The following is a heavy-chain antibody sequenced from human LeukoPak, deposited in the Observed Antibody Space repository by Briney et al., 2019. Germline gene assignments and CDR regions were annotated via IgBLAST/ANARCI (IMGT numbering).Heavy chain of an antibody. Sequence: GGSLRLSCATSGFEFSRSWMHWVRQAPGKGLVWVSHINTDGSTTNYADSLKGRFTISRDNSKNTLHLQMNNLRAEDTAVYYCAREVSGRDDYWGQGTLVTVSS. CDR2: INTDGSTT. CDR1: GFEFSRSW. V-gene: IGHV3-74*01. J-gene: IGHJ4*02. D-gene: IGHD3-10*01. CDR3: AREVSGRDDY.